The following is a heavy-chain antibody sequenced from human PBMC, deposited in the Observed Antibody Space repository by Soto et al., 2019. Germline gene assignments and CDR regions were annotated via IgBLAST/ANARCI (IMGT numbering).Heavy chain of an antibody. CDR1: GYTFTSYA. V-gene: IGHV1-3*01. Sequence: QVQLVQSGAEVKKPGASVKVSCKASGYTFTSYAMHWVRQAPGQRLEWMGWINAGNGNTKYSQKFQGRVTLTRDTSSSAAYMELSSLRSADTAVYYFARVRGGYFWSGYHHYYYYGMDVWGQGTTVTVSS. CDR3: ARVRGGYFWSGYHHYYYYGMDV. CDR2: INAGNGNT. J-gene: IGHJ6*02. D-gene: IGHD3-3*01.